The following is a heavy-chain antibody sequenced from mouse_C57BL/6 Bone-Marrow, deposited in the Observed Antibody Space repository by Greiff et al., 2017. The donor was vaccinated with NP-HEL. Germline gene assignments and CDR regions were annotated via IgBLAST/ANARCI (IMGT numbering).Heavy chain of an antibody. CDR1: GFNIKDDY. Sequence: EVQLQQSGAELVRPGASVKLSCTASGFNIKDDYMHWVKQRPEQGLEWIGWIDPENGDTEYASKFQGKATITADTSSNTAYLQLSRLTSEDTAVYYCTTWEWYLFDYWGQGTTLTVSS. D-gene: IGHD2-1*01. J-gene: IGHJ2*01. CDR3: TTWEWYLFDY. V-gene: IGHV14-4*01. CDR2: IDPENGDT.